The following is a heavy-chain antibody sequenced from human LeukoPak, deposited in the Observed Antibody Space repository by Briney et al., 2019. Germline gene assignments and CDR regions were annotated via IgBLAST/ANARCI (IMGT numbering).Heavy chain of an antibody. CDR2: ISLSGST. Sequence: PSETLSLTCAVSGGSISSINWWSWVRPPPGKGLEWIGEISLSGSTNYNPSLKSRVIISLDRSNNQVSLKLTSVTAVDTAVYYCAGEASSGRSWGVWGQRTLVTVSS. CDR1: GGSISSINW. CDR3: AGEASSGRSWGV. V-gene: IGHV4-4*02. J-gene: IGHJ4*02. D-gene: IGHD6-19*01.